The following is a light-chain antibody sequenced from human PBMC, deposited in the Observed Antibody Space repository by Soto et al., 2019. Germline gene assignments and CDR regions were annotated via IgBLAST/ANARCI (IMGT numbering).Light chain of an antibody. J-gene: IGKJ1*01. Sequence: IQMTQSPSSLSVSGTDRVTITCRASQDIGNDLGWYQQRLGEAPELLLYAASTSCSGVPSRFSGSGSGTQFTLTINNRPPEDSATYFCVQDHDYPWTFGHGNKVEV. V-gene: IGKV1-6*02. CDR3: VQDHDYPWT. CDR1: QDIGND. CDR2: AAS.